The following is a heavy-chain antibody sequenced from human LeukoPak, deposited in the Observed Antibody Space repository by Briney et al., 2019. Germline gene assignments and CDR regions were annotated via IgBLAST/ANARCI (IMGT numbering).Heavy chain of an antibody. CDR3: AKQLGYCSDGSCYFPY. CDR1: GFTVSNNY. V-gene: IGHV3-53*01. CDR2: IYSGGST. J-gene: IGHJ4*02. D-gene: IGHD2-15*01. Sequence: PGGSLRLSCAASGFTVSNNYVSWVRQAPGKGLEWVSVIYSGGSTYYADSVKGRFTISRDNFRNTVYLQMNSLRVEDTAVYYCAKQLGYCSDGSCYFPYWGQGTLVTVSS.